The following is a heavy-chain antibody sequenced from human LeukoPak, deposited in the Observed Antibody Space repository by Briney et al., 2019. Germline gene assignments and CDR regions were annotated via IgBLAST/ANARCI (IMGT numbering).Heavy chain of an antibody. Sequence: GGSLRLSCAASGFTFSSYWMHWVRQAPGKGLVWVSRINSDGSSTSYADSVKGRFTISRDNAKNTLYLQMNSLRAEDTAVYYCARDPSCSSTSCYGWFDPWGQGTLVTVSS. D-gene: IGHD2-2*01. CDR2: INSDGSST. CDR1: GFTFSSYW. J-gene: IGHJ5*02. V-gene: IGHV3-74*01. CDR3: ARDPSCSSTSCYGWFDP.